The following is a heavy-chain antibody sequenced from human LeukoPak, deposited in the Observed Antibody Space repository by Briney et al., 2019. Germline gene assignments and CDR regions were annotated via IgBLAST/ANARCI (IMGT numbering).Heavy chain of an antibody. CDR1: GYTFTSHF. CDR3: AGGSKGARFYYYYYMDV. J-gene: IGHJ6*03. CDR2: IIPIFGTA. Sequence: SVKVSCKASGYTFTSHFMHWVRQAPGQGLEWMGGIIPIFGTANYAQKFQGRVTITADKSTSTAYMELSSLRSEDTAVYYCAGGSKGARFYYYYYMDVWGKGTTVTVSS. V-gene: IGHV1-69*06. D-gene: IGHD2-2*01.